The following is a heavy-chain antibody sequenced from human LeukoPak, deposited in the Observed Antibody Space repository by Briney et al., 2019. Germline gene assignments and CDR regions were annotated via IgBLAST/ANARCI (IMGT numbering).Heavy chain of an antibody. Sequence: PEGSLRLSCAASGFNFSSYAMHWVRQAPGKGLEWVAVISYDGSNKYYADSVKGRFTISRDNSKNTLYLQMNSLRAEDTAVYYCAREYCSSTSCYSPWFDPWGQGTLVTVSS. D-gene: IGHD2-2*01. V-gene: IGHV3-30-3*01. J-gene: IGHJ5*02. CDR2: ISYDGSNK. CDR3: AREYCSSTSCYSPWFDP. CDR1: GFNFSSYA.